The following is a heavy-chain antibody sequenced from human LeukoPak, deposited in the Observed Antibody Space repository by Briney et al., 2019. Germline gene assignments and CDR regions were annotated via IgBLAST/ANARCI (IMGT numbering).Heavy chain of an antibody. J-gene: IGHJ5*02. D-gene: IGHD3-16*01. CDR1: GFTFNSYW. V-gene: IGHV3-7*01. Sequence: GGSLRLSCAASGFTFNSYWMSWVRQAPGKGLEWVANIRKDGSEKNYVDSVKGRFTISRDNAKNSLYLQMDSLRAEDTAVYYCARFISLGAWGQGTLVTVSS. CDR3: ARFISLGA. CDR2: IRKDGSEK.